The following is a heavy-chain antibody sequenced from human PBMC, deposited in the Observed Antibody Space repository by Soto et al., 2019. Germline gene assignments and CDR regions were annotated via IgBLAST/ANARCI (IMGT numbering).Heavy chain of an antibody. CDR1: GGTFSSYT. Sequence: ASVKVSCKASGGTFSSYTISWVRQAPGQGLEWMGWIIPYHGKTNYAQKFQGRVTITADKSTSTAYMELRSLRSDDTAVYYCARGPSGYSFSWGQGTLVTVS. D-gene: IGHD3-22*01. V-gene: IGHV1-69*08. J-gene: IGHJ4*02. CDR2: IIPYHGKT. CDR3: ARGPSGYSFS.